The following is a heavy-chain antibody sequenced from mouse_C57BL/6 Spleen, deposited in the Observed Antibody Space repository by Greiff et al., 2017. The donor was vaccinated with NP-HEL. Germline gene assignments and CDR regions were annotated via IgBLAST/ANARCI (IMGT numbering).Heavy chain of an antibody. J-gene: IGHJ2*01. CDR1: GYSFSSSW. Sequence: QVQLQQSGPELVKPGASVKISCKASGYSFSSSWMNWVKQRPGKGLEWIGRIYPGDGDTNYNGKFKGKATLTADKSSSTAYMQLSSLTSEDSAVYFCARKGPVYYFDYWGQGTTLTVSS. CDR2: IYPGDGDT. CDR3: ARKGPVYYFDY. V-gene: IGHV1-82*01.